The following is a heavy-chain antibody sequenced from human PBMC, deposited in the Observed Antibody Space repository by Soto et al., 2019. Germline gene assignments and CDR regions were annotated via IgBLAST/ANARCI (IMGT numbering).Heavy chain of an antibody. CDR2: IYHSGST. CDR3: ARGYCTNGVCYEFDY. V-gene: IGHV4-30-2*01. D-gene: IGHD2-8*01. Sequence: SLTCAVSGGSISSGGYSLSWIRQPPGKGLEWIGYIYHSGSTYYNPSPKSRVTISVDRSKNQFSLKLSSVTAADTAVYYCARGYCTNGVCYEFDYWGQGTLVTVSS. J-gene: IGHJ4*02. CDR1: GGSISSGGYS.